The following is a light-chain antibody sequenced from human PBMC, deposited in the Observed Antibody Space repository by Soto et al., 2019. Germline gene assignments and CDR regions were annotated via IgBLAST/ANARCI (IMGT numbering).Light chain of an antibody. Sequence: QSALTQPPSASGSPGQSVTVSCAGTSRDVGAYSSVAWYQQHPGKAPKLIIYEVTKRPSGVPDRFSGARSGNTAFLTVSGFQADDEADYYCSAHAGSNNYVFVTGTKVTVL. V-gene: IGLV2-8*01. CDR2: EVT. CDR1: SRDVGAYSS. J-gene: IGLJ1*01. CDR3: SAHAGSNNYV.